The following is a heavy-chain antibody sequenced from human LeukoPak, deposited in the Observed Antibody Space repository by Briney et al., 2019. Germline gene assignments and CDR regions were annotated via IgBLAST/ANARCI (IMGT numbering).Heavy chain of an antibody. D-gene: IGHD1-26*01. CDR2: INHSGST. CDR1: GGSFSGYY. J-gene: IGHJ4*02. V-gene: IGHV4-34*01. CDR3: ARGRDSGSYFDY. Sequence: SETLSLTCAVYGGSFSGYYWSWIRQPPGKGLEWIGEINHSGSTNYNPSLKSRVTISVDTSKNQFSLKLSSVTAADMAVYYCARGRDSGSYFDYWGQGTLVTVSS.